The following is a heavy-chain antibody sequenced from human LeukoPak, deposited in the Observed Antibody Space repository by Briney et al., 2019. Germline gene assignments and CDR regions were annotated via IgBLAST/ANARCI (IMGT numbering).Heavy chain of an antibody. J-gene: IGHJ3*02. CDR2: IIPILGIA. CDR3: AIYSYGDAFDI. Sequence: SVKVSCKASGGTFSSYAISWVRQAPGQGLEWMGRIIPILGIANYAQKFQGRVTITADKSTSTAYTELSSLRSGDTAVYYCAIYSYGDAFDIWGQGTMVTVSS. V-gene: IGHV1-69*04. CDR1: GGTFSSYA. D-gene: IGHD5-18*01.